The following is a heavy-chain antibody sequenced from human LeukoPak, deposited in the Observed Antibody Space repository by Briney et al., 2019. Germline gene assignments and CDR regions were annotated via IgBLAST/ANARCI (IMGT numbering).Heavy chain of an antibody. CDR2: MNPNSGNT. Sequence: ASVKVFCKASGYTFTSYDINWVRQATGQGLEWMGWMNPNSGNTGYAQKFQGRVTMTRNTSINTAYMELSSLRSEDTAVYYCARGEGFGELPDMDVWGKGTTVTVS. V-gene: IGHV1-8*01. D-gene: IGHD3-10*01. J-gene: IGHJ6*03. CDR3: ARGEGFGELPDMDV. CDR1: GYTFTSYD.